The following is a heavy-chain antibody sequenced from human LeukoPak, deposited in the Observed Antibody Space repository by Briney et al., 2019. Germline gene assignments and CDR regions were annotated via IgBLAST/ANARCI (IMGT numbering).Heavy chain of an antibody. CDR2: IYYSGST. CDR1: GGSISSYY. CDR3: AGSTALWFGEGNFDY. V-gene: IGHV4-59*08. Sequence: SETLSLTCTVSGGSISSYYWSWIRQPPGKGLEWIGYIYYSGSTNYNPSLKSRVTISVDTSKNQFSLKLSSVTAADTAVYYCAGSTALWFGEGNFDYRGQGTLVTVSS. J-gene: IGHJ4*02. D-gene: IGHD3-10*01.